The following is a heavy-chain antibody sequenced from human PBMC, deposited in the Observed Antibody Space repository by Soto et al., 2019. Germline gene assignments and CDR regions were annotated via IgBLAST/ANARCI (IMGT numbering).Heavy chain of an antibody. CDR1: GFTVSNAW. D-gene: IGHD6-6*01. Sequence: PGGSLRLSCAASGFTVSNAWMSWVRQAPGKGLEWVSAISGSGGSTYYADSVKGRFTISRDNSKNTLYLQMNSLRAEDTAVYYCPQVPRPFCGQGTLVTVSS. J-gene: IGHJ1*01. V-gene: IGHV3-23*01. CDR2: ISGSGGST. CDR3: PQVPRPF.